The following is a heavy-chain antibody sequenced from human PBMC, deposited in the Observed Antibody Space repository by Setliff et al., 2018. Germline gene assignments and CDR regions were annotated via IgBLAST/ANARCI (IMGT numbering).Heavy chain of an antibody. J-gene: IGHJ4*02. V-gene: IGHV4-34*01. D-gene: IGHD6-13*01. CDR3: ARGGRISYRPSTSWYILDY. CDR2: INHSGST. CDR1: GGSFIGYY. Sequence: PSETLSLTCAVYGGSFIGYYWSWIRQPPGKGLEWIGEINHSGSTNYNPSLKSRVTISVDTSKNQFSLKLSSVTAADTAVYYCARGGRISYRPSTSWYILDYWGQGTLVTVSS.